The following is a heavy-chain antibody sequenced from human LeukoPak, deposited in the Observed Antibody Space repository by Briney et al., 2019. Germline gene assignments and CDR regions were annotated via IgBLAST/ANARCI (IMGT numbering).Heavy chain of an antibody. J-gene: IGHJ4*02. Sequence: GASLQISSKGSGYSFTSNWIAWVRQLPGKGLEWMGIIYPGDSDTRYSPSFQGQVTISADKSINIAYLQWSSLKASDTGIYYCARQRAVHTQLDYWGQGTLVTVSS. CDR1: GYSFTSNW. CDR2: IYPGDSDT. D-gene: IGHD2-2*01. CDR3: ARQRAVHTQLDY. V-gene: IGHV5-51*01.